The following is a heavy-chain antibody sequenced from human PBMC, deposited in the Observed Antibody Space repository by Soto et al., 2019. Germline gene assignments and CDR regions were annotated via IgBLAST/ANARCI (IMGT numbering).Heavy chain of an antibody. CDR1: GYSFTSYW. J-gene: IGHJ3*02. V-gene: IGHV5-51*01. CDR3: ARFELRYFDWFFSQDDAFDI. Sequence: PGESLKISCKGSGYSFTSYWIGWVRQMPGKGLEWMGIIYPGDSDTRYSPSFQGQVTISADKSISTAYLQWSSLKASDTAMYYFARFELRYFDWFFSQDDAFDIWGQGTMVTVSS. D-gene: IGHD3-9*01. CDR2: IYPGDSDT.